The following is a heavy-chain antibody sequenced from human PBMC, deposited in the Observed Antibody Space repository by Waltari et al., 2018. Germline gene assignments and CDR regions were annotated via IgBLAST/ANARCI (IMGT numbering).Heavy chain of an antibody. J-gene: IGHJ3*02. CDR1: GFTLSSYW. V-gene: IGHV3-7*01. CDR2: IKKDGSEE. D-gene: IGHD3-22*01. CDR3: ARDQWFAFDI. Sequence: EVQLVESGGGVVQPGGSSRLSGAASGFTLSSYWRLWVRQAPGKGLEWVANIKKDGSEEYYVDSGRGRFTISRDNAKNSLYLQMNSLRPEDTAVYYCARDQWFAFDIWGQGTMVTVSS.